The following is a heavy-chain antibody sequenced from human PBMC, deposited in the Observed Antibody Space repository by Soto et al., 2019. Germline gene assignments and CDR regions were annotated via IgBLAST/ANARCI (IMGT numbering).Heavy chain of an antibody. J-gene: IGHJ5*02. CDR1: GGTFSSYA. CDR2: IIPIFGTA. CDR3: ARDKYSYGRQNWFDP. D-gene: IGHD5-18*01. V-gene: IGHV1-69*06. Sequence: QVQLVQSGAEVKKPGSSVKVSCKASGGTFSSYAISWVRQAPGQGLEWMGGIIPIFGTANYAQKFQGRVTITADKSTSIAYMELSSLRSEDTAVYYCARDKYSYGRQNWFDPWGQGTLVTVSS.